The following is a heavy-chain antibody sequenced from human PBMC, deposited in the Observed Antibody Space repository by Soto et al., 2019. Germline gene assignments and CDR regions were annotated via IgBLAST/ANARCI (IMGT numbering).Heavy chain of an antibody. D-gene: IGHD3-22*01. CDR1: GGTFSSYA. J-gene: IGHJ2*01. CDR3: ATEDYYDSSGYYPRWYFDL. Sequence: QVQLVQSGAEVKKPGSSVKVSCKASGGTFSSYAISWVRQAPGQGLEWMGGIIPNFGTANYAQKFQGRVTITADESTSTAYMELSSLRSEDTAVYYCATEDYYDSSGYYPRWYFDLWGRGTLVTVSS. CDR2: IIPNFGTA. V-gene: IGHV1-69*12.